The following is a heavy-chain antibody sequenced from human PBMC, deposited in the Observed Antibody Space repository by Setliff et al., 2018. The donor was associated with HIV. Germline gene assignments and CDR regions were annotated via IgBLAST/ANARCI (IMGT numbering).Heavy chain of an antibody. D-gene: IGHD3-22*01. CDR2: MNPNSGNT. CDR3: ARARRDSYDRGRRNHYYIDV. Sequence: GASVKVSCKASGYTFSSNDINWVRQATGQGLEWMGWMNPNSGNTGYAQKFQGRVTMTRDTSISTAYMELNNLKFEDTAVYYCARARRDSYDRGRRNHYYIDVWG. V-gene: IGHV1-8*01. CDR1: GYTFSSND. J-gene: IGHJ6*03.